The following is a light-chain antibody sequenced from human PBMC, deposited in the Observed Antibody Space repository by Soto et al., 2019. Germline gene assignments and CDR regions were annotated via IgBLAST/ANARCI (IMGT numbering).Light chain of an antibody. J-gene: IGKJ5*01. V-gene: IGKV3D-15*01. CDR2: GAS. Sequence: EIVMTQSPATLAVSPGDTATLSCRASQSLSGNLAWYQQKPGQAPRLLIYGASSRATGIPDRFSGSGSGTDFTLTISRLEPEDFATYYCQQYYSYPSTFGQGTRLEIK. CDR3: QQYYSYPST. CDR1: QSLSGN.